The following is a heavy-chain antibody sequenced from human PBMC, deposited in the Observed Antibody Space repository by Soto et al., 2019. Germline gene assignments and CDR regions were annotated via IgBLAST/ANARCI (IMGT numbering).Heavy chain of an antibody. D-gene: IGHD3-22*01. CDR2: IYYSGST. V-gene: IGHV4-39*01. CDR1: GGSISSSSYY. CDR3: ARPLASGYSTRKWYYFDY. Sequence: SETLSLTCTVSGGSISSSSYYWGWIHQPPGKGLEWIGSIYYSGSTYYNPSLKSRVTISVDTSKTQFSLKLSSVTAADTAVYYCARPLASGYSTRKWYYFDYWGQGTLVTVSS. J-gene: IGHJ4*02.